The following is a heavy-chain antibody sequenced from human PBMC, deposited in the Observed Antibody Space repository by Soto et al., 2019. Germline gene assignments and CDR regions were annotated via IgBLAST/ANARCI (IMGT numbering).Heavy chain of an antibody. CDR2: IIPIFGTA. CDR1: GGTFSSYA. J-gene: IGHJ4*02. CDR3: ARTERQYSSSWYAPGNFDY. V-gene: IGHV1-69*06. D-gene: IGHD6-13*01. Sequence: SVKVSCKSSGGTFSSYAIIWVRQAPGQGLEWMGGIIPIFGTANYAQKFQGRVTITADKSTSTAYMELSSLRSEDTAVYYCARTERQYSSSWYAPGNFDYWGQGTLVTVSS.